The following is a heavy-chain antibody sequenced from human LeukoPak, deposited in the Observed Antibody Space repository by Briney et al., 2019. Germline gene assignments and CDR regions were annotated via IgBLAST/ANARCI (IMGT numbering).Heavy chain of an antibody. Sequence: SETLSLTCTVSGGSISGSFWSWIRQPPGKGLEWIGYIYYSGSTNYNPSLKSRVTISVDTSKNQFSLKLSSVTAADTAVYYCASQGGLYSSGWYWYTWGQGTRVIVSS. CDR2: IYYSGST. J-gene: IGHJ5*02. V-gene: IGHV4-59*01. D-gene: IGHD6-19*01. CDR3: ASQGGLYSSGWYWYT. CDR1: GGSISGSF.